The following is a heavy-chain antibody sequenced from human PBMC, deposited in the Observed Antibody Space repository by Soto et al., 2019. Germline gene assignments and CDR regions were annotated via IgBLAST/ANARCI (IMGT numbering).Heavy chain of an antibody. D-gene: IGHD6-19*01. CDR2: VYFSGNT. Sequence: QVQLQESGPRLVNPSETLSLTCTVSGVSISSGDYYWSWILQPPGKGLEWIGYVYFSGNTYYNPSLRSRVTISLDTSKSQFSLKLSSVTAADTAVYYCDSGSVAGMDYFDDWGQGTPFPVSS. J-gene: IGHJ4*02. CDR3: DSGSVAGMDYFDD. V-gene: IGHV4-30-4*01. CDR1: GVSISSGDYY.